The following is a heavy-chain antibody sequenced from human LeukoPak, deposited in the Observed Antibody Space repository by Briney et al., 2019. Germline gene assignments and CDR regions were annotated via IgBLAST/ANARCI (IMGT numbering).Heavy chain of an antibody. CDR3: ARAYGDYRHTDY. CDR1: GFTFSSYA. V-gene: IGHV3-23*01. D-gene: IGHD4-17*01. Sequence: GGSLRLSCAASGFTFSSYAMSWVRQAPGKGLEWVSAISGSGGSTYYADSVKGRFTISRDNSKNTLYLQMNSLRAEDTAVYYCARAYGDYRHTDYWGQGTLVTVSS. CDR2: ISGSGGST. J-gene: IGHJ4*02.